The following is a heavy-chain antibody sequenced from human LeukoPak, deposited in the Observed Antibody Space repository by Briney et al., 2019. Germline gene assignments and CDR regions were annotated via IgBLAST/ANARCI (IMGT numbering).Heavy chain of an antibody. CDR2: INPSGGST. D-gene: IGHD3-22*01. CDR3: ATLVVGGYYFSGRSYYFDY. Sequence: ASVKVSRKASGYTFTSYYMHWVRQAPGQGLEWMGIINPSGGSTSYAQKFQGRVTMTRDTSTSTVYMELSSLRSEDTAVYYCATLVVGGYYFSGRSYYFDYWGQGTLVTVSS. CDR1: GYTFTSYY. J-gene: IGHJ4*02. V-gene: IGHV1-46*01.